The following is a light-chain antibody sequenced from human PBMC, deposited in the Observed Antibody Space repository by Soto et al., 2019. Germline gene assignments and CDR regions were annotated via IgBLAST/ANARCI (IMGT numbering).Light chain of an antibody. CDR3: QQRSNWPSIT. CDR1: QSVSSSY. Sequence: EILLTQSPASLSLSPGERATLSCRASQSVSSSYLAWSQQTPGQSPRPLIYDASTRAPGIPARFSGSGTGTDFTLTISSLEPEDSAVYHCQQRSNWPSITFGQGTRLEIK. J-gene: IGKJ5*01. CDR2: DAS. V-gene: IGKV3D-11*02.